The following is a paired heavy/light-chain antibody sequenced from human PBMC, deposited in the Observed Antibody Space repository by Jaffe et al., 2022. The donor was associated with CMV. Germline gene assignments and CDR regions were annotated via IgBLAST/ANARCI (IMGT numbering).Heavy chain of an antibody. D-gene: IGHD3-16*01. V-gene: IGHV1-69*01. J-gene: IGHJ6*02. Sequence: QVQLVQSGAELKKPGSSVKVSCKASGGTLSNFGISWVRQAPGQGLEWMGGIIPFPIFGTTYYAQKFQDRVTITADGSTNTAYMELTNLNSDDTAVYYCARDRRAPAGFRWGAQYYYYGMHVWGQGTTVTVSS. CDR3: ARDRRAPAGFRWGAQYYYYGMHV. CDR2: IIPFPIFGTT. CDR1: GGTLSNFG.
Light chain of an antibody. J-gene: IGLJ2*01. Sequence: QSALTQPASVSGSPGQSITISCTGTSSDIGGYNSVSWFQHNAGQVPKLIISDVNYRPSGVSDRFSGSQSGNTASLTISGLQAEDDGDYYCSSYTSSGTQVFGGGTKVTVL. V-gene: IGLV2-14*03. CDR3: SSYTSSGTQV. CDR2: DVN. CDR1: SSDIGGYNS.